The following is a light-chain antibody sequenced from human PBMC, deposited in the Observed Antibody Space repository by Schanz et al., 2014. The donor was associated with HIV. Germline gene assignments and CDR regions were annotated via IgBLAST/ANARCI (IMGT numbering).Light chain of an antibody. CDR1: QSVSSSY. V-gene: IGKV3D-20*02. J-gene: IGKJ2*01. CDR2: GAS. CDR3: QHRSDWYT. Sequence: EIVLTQSPGTLSLSPGERATLSCRASQSVSSSYLAWYQQKPGQAPRLLIYGASSRATGIPDRFSGSGSGTGFTLTISRLEPEDFGVYYCQHRSDWYTFGQGTKLEIK.